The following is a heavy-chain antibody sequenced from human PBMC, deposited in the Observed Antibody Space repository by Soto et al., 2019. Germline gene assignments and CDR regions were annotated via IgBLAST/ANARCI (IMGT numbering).Heavy chain of an antibody. V-gene: IGHV3-30*03. D-gene: IGHD1-1*01. CDR3: ASDLLPTNYYYYGMDV. CDR2: ISYDGSNK. Sequence: QVQLVESGGGVVQPGRSLRLSCAASGFTFSSYGMHWVRQAPGKGLEWVAVISYDGSNKYYADSVKGRFTISRDNSKNTLYLQMNSLRAEDTAVYYCASDLLPTNYYYYGMDVWGQGTTVTVSS. J-gene: IGHJ6*02. CDR1: GFTFSSYG.